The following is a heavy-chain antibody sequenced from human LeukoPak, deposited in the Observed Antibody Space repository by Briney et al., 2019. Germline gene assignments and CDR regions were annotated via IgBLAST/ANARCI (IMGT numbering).Heavy chain of an antibody. Sequence: GGSLRLSCAASGVTFSSYAIHWVRQAPGKGLGWVAVISYDGNNKYYADSVKGRFTISRDNSKNTLYLQMNSLRAEDTAVYYCAKGPPEYYYDSSGYYLPHYWGQGTLVTVSS. CDR1: GVTFSSYA. D-gene: IGHD3-22*01. CDR3: AKGPPEYYYDSSGYYLPHY. J-gene: IGHJ4*02. CDR2: ISYDGNNK. V-gene: IGHV3-30-3*01.